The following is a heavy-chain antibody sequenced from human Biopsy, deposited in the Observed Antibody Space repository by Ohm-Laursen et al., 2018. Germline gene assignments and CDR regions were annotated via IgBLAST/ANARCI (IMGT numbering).Heavy chain of an antibody. CDR3: ARHDRSGYWGLDY. J-gene: IGHJ4*02. Sequence: TLSLTCSVSGGSLNNHYWSWIRQSPGKGLEWLAYIYSSGRTNYNPSLKSRIIVSVDTSKNQHSLKVTSVTATDTAMYYCARHDRSGYWGLDYWGQGALVTVSA. V-gene: IGHV4-4*08. D-gene: IGHD3-22*01. CDR2: IYSSGRT. CDR1: GGSLNNHY.